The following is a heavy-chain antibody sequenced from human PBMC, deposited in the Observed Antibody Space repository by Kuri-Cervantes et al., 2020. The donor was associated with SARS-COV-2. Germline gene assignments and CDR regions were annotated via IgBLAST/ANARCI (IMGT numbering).Heavy chain of an antibody. CDR1: GFTFSRYA. Sequence: CAASGFTFSRYAINWVRQAPGKGLEWISYISGSSSTKYYPDSVKGRFTISRDNAKNSLYLQMNSLSDEDTAVYYCAIEDTGMVGLDLWGQGTQVTVSS. V-gene: IGHV3-48*02. D-gene: IGHD5-18*01. CDR2: ISGSSSTK. CDR3: AIEDTGMVGLDL. J-gene: IGHJ5*02.